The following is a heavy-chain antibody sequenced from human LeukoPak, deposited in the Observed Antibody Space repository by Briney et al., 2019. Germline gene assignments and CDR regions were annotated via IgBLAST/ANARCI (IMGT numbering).Heavy chain of an antibody. V-gene: IGHV3-66*01. J-gene: IGHJ4*02. CDR1: GFAVSSNY. D-gene: IGHD3-22*01. CDR3: ARERSSSGYRFDY. CDR2: IYSGGST. Sequence: GGSLGLSCAASGFAVSSNYMSWVRQAPGKGLEWVSVIYSGGSTYYADSVKGRFTISRDNSKNTLYLQMNSLRAEDTAVYYCARERSSSGYRFDYWGQGTLVTVSS.